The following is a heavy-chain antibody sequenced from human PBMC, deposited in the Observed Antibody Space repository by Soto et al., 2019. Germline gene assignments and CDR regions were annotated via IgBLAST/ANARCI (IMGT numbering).Heavy chain of an antibody. CDR3: ARARVAYYGSGSYYATPDY. CDR2: ISAYNGNT. D-gene: IGHD3-10*01. V-gene: IGHV1-18*01. CDR1: GYTFTSYG. J-gene: IGHJ4*02. Sequence: QVQLVQSGAEVKKPGASVKVSCKASGYTFTSYGINWVRQAPGQGLEWMGWISAYNGNTNYAQKLQGRVTMTTDTSTSTAYMELSSLRSDDTAVYYCARARVAYYGSGSYYATPDYWGQGTLVTVSS.